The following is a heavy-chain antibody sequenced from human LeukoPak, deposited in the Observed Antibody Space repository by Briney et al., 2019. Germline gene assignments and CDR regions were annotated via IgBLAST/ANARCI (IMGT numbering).Heavy chain of an antibody. Sequence: GGSLRLSCAASGFTFNRYYMSWVRQAPGKGLEWVAHIRQDGGQRYYVDSVKGRFTISRDNAKNSMFLQMDSLRDEDTAVYYCARGSSFFASGTYCDYWGQGTLVTVSS. CDR1: GFTFNRYY. CDR3: ARGSSFFASGTYCDY. CDR2: IRQDGGQR. J-gene: IGHJ4*02. D-gene: IGHD3-10*01. V-gene: IGHV3-7*01.